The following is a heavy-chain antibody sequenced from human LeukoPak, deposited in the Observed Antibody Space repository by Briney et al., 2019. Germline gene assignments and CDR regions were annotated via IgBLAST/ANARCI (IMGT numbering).Heavy chain of an antibody. D-gene: IGHD3-22*01. CDR3: AREFSDSSGYEIDYFDS. V-gene: IGHV3-48*04. Sequence: PGGSLRLSCAASGFTFSTYSMNWVRRAPGRGLEWLSYITFSSSTVYYADSVKGRFTISRDNAKNSLYLQMNSLRAEDTAVYYCAREFSDSSGYEIDYFDSWGQGTLVTVSS. J-gene: IGHJ4*02. CDR2: ITFSSSTV. CDR1: GFTFSTYS.